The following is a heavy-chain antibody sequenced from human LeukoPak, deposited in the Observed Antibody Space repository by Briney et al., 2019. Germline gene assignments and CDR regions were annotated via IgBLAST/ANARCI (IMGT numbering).Heavy chain of an antibody. CDR2: INHSGST. CDR3: ASLESIVGATW. CDR1: GGSFSGYY. J-gene: IGHJ4*02. V-gene: IGHV4-34*01. D-gene: IGHD1-26*01. Sequence: PSETLSLTCAVYGGSFSGYYWSWIRQPPGKGLEWIGEINHSGSTNYNPSLKSRVTISVDTSKNQFSLKLSSVTAADTAVYYCASLESIVGATWWGQGTLVTVSS.